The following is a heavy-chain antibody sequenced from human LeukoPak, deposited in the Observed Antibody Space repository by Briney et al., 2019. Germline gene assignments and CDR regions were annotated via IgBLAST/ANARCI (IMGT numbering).Heavy chain of an antibody. D-gene: IGHD4-17*01. V-gene: IGHV3-21*01. Sequence: PGGSLRLSCAASGFTFSNAWMSWVRQAPGKGLEWVSSISSSSNYIYYADSVKGRFTISRDNAKNSLYLQMNSLRAEDTAVYYCARDRIIYGDYGDAFDIWGQGTMVTVSS. CDR3: ARDRIIYGDYGDAFDI. CDR2: ISSSSNYI. J-gene: IGHJ3*02. CDR1: GFTFSNAW.